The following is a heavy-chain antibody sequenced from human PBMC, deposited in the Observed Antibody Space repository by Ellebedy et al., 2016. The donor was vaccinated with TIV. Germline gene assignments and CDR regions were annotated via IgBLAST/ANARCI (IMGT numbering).Heavy chain of an antibody. D-gene: IGHD2-21*01. CDR3: ARREGESPFDY. Sequence: MPSETLSLTCTVSGGSFSGSYWSWIRQPPGKGLEWIGEINHSGSTNYNPSLKSRVTISVDTSKNQFSLKLSSVTAADTAVYYCARREGESPFDYWGQGTLVTVSS. V-gene: IGHV4-34*01. CDR2: INHSGST. J-gene: IGHJ4*02. CDR1: GGSFSGSY.